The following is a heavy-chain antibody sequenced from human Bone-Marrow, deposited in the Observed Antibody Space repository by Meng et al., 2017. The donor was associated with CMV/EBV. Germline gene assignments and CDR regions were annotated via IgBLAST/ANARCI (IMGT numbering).Heavy chain of an antibody. D-gene: IGHD5-18*01. J-gene: IGHJ4*02. CDR1: GFNVSSDF. Sequence: GGSLRLSCAASGFNVSSDFMSWVRQAPGMGLEWLSVIYSAGNTYYADSVKGRFTISRDNSKNTLYLQMNSLRPEDTAVYYCARDLWGYNFGDYWGQGTLVTFSS. V-gene: IGHV3-66*02. CDR2: IYSAGNT. CDR3: ARDLWGYNFGDY.